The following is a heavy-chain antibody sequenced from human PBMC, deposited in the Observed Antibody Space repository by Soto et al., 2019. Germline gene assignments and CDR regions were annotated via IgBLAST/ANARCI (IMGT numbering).Heavy chain of an antibody. CDR1: GGTFSDFA. CDR2: IVPGFGSP. CDR3: ARDRTQLRLGKFSFNGMDV. V-gene: IGHV1-69*06. D-gene: IGHD3-16*01. J-gene: IGHJ6*02. Sequence: QVQLVQSGAEMRKPGSSLRVSCKASGGTFSDFAFSWVRQAPGQGLEWMGGIVPGFGSPSYEQKFGGRVTISADTSGSTVYTAASRLRFDHTAVYFCARDRTQLRLGKFSFNGMDVWGQGTTITVSS.